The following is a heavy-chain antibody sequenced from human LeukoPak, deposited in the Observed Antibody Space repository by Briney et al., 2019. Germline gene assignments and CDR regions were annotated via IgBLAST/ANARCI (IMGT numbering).Heavy chain of an antibody. Sequence: ASVRVSCTASGYTFTSYDINWVRQAPGQGLEWMGWMNANSGNTGYAQKFQGRVTMTRNTSISTAYMELSSLRSEDTAVYYCARGKRSGSYPPGYWGQGTLVTVSS. D-gene: IGHD3-10*01. V-gene: IGHV1-8*01. J-gene: IGHJ4*02. CDR1: GYTFTSYD. CDR2: MNANSGNT. CDR3: ARGKRSGSYPPGY.